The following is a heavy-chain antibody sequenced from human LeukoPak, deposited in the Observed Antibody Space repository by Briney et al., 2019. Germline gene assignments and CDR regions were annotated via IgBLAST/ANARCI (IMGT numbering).Heavy chain of an antibody. CDR2: IYYSGST. CDR3: ASSYTYYYDSSGYSLDY. J-gene: IGHJ4*02. D-gene: IGHD3-22*01. CDR1: GGSISSGDYY. V-gene: IGHV4-30-4*08. Sequence: SETLSLTCTVSGGSISSGDYYWSWIRQPPGKGLEWIGYIYYSGSTYYNPSLKSRVTISVDTSKNQFSLKLSSVTAADTAVYYCASSYTYYYDSSGYSLDYWGRGTLVTVSS.